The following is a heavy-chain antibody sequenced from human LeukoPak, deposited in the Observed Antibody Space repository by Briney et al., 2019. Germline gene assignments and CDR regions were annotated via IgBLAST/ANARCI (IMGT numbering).Heavy chain of an antibody. J-gene: IGHJ5*02. D-gene: IGHD3-9*01. CDR1: GFTFSSYG. CDR2: IRYDGSNK. V-gene: IGHV3-30*02. CDR3: AKEERAEYYDIYFDP. Sequence: PGGSLRLSCAASGFTFSSYGTHWVRQAPGKGLEWVAFIRYDGSNKYYADSVKGRFTISRDNSKNTLYLQMNSLRAEDTAVYYCAKEERAEYYDIYFDPWGQGTLVTVSS.